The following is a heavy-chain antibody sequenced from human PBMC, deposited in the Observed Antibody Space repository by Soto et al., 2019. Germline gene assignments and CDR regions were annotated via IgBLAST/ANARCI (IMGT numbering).Heavy chain of an antibody. D-gene: IGHD6-6*01. CDR3: ARLNRELVSIYYYSYGMDV. V-gene: IGHV1-69*13. J-gene: IGHJ6*02. CDR1: GGTFSSYA. CDR2: IIPIFGTA. Sequence: GASVKVSCKASGGTFSSYAISWVRQAPGQGLEWMGGIIPIFGTANYAQKFQGRVTITADESTSTAYMELSSLRSEDTAVYYCARLNRELVSIYYYSYGMDVWGQGTKVTVSS.